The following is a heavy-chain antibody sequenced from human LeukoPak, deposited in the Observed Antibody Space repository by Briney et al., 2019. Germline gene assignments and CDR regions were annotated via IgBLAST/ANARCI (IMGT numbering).Heavy chain of an antibody. Sequence: GGSLRLSCAASGLTFSSYSMNWVRQAPGKGLEWVSSISSSSSYIYYADSVKGRFTISRDNAKNSLYLQMNSLRAEDTAVYYCARVGYSSSWCDYWGQGTLVTVSS. J-gene: IGHJ4*02. D-gene: IGHD6-13*01. CDR2: ISSSSSYI. CDR1: GLTFSSYS. V-gene: IGHV3-21*01. CDR3: ARVGYSSSWCDY.